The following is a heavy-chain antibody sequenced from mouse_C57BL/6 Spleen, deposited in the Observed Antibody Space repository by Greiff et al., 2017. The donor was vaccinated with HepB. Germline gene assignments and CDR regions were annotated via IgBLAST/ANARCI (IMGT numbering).Heavy chain of an antibody. D-gene: IGHD3-2*02. J-gene: IGHJ3*01. CDR1: GFTFTDYY. Sequence: VQLKESGGGLVQPGGSLSLSCAASGFTFTDYYMSWVRQPPGKALEWLGFIRNKANGYTTEYSASVKGRFTISRDNSQSILYLQMNALRAEDSATYYCARSLGSSGLFAYWGQGTLVTVSA. CDR3: ARSLGSSGLFAY. V-gene: IGHV7-3*01. CDR2: IRNKANGYTT.